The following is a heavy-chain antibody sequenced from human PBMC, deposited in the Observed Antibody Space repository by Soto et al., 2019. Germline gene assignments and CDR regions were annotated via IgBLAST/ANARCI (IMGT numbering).Heavy chain of an antibody. D-gene: IGHD2-2*01. CDR3: VKDLSTSWLGGFDY. V-gene: IGHV3-30*18. J-gene: IGHJ4*02. Sequence: QVQLVESGGGVVQPGRSLRLSCAASGFTLLAYGMHLVRQAPGKGLECVAAISHDGNNQYYGDSVKGRFTISRDNSKNTLFLQINSLRVEDTAVYYCVKDLSTSWLGGFDYWGQGTLVTVSS. CDR2: ISHDGNNQ. CDR1: GFTLLAYG.